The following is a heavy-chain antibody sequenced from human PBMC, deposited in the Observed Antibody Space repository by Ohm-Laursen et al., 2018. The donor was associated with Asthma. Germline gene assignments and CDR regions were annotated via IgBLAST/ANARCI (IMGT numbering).Heavy chain of an antibody. CDR2: ISTASTFI. D-gene: IGHD2-2*01. Sequence: SLRLSCAAAGYSFSLYSIHWIRQAPGKGLEWVASISTASTFIYYADSVRGRFTTSRDNAKNSVYLQMNSLRDEDTAVYYCARDVVVPAAMRGYSGLGYYYYGMDVWGQGTTVTVSS. CDR1: GYSFSLYS. J-gene: IGHJ6*02. CDR3: ARDVVVPAAMRGYSGLGYYYYGMDV. V-gene: IGHV3-21*01.